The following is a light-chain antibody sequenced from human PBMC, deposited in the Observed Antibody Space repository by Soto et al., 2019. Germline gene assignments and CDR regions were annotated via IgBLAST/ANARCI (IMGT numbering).Light chain of an antibody. V-gene: IGKV3-11*01. CDR1: QSVSSY. CDR3: QQRSNWAT. J-gene: IGKJ3*01. CDR2: AAS. Sequence: EIVMTQSPATLSVSPGERATLSCRASQSVSSYLAWYQHKPGQAPRLLIYAASSRATGSPARFSGSGSVTDFTLTISSLEPEDFAVYYCQQRSNWATFGPGTKVDIK.